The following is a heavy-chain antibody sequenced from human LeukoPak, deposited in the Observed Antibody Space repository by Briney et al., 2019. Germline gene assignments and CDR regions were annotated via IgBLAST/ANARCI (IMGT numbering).Heavy chain of an antibody. J-gene: IGHJ4*02. V-gene: IGHV1-2*02. CDR3: ARDYSSSWYQTYYFDY. D-gene: IGHD6-13*01. Sequence: GASVKVSCTASGYTFTGSYMHWMRQAPGQGLEWMGWINPDSGDTNYAQKFQGRVTMTRDTSISTAYMELSRLRSDDTAVYYCARDYSSSWYQTYYFDYWGQGTLVTVSS. CDR1: GYTFTGSY. CDR2: INPDSGDT.